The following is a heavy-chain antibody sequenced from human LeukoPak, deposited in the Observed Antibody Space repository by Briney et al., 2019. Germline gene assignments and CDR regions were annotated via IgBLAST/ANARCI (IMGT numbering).Heavy chain of an antibody. V-gene: IGHV4-59*01. CDR3: ARGATPYYYFDY. J-gene: IGHJ4*02. D-gene: IGHD1-26*01. CDR2: IYYTGGT. Sequence: SETLSLTCTVSGGSISSYYWIWIRQPPGKGLEWIGYIYYTGGTNYIPPLKSRVTISLDTSKSQFSLKLNSVTAADTAVYYCARGATPYYYFDYWGQGTLVTVSS. CDR1: GGSISSYY.